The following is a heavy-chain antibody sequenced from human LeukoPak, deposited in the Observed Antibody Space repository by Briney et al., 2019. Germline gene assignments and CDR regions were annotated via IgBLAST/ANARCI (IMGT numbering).Heavy chain of an antibody. CDR3: ARYSSGWECFDY. Sequence: SETLSLTCAVYGGSFSGYYWSWIRQPPGKGLEWIGEINHSGSTNYNPSLKSRVTISVDTSKNQFSLKLSSVTAADTAVYYCARYSSGWECFDYWGQGTLVTVSS. CDR1: GGSFSGYY. D-gene: IGHD6-19*01. V-gene: IGHV4-34*01. J-gene: IGHJ4*02. CDR2: INHSGST.